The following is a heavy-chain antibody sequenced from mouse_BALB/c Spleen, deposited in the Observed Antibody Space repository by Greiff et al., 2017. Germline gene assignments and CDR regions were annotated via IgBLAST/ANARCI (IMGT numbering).Heavy chain of an antibody. D-gene: IGHD1-1*01. J-gene: IGHJ3*01. CDR2: INPGSGGT. V-gene: IGHV1-54*01. CDR3: ARDYGSSSSFAY. Sequence: VKLMESGAELVRPGTSVKVSCKASGYAFTNYLIEWVKQRPGQGLEWIGVINPGSGGTNYNEKFKGKATLTADKSSSTAYMQLSSLTSDDSAVYFCARDYGSSSSFAYWGQGTLVTVSA. CDR1: GYAFTNYL.